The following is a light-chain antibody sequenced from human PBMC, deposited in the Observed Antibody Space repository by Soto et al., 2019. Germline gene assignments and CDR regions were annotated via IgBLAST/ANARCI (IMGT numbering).Light chain of an antibody. J-gene: IGKJ3*01. CDR3: QQSDSTPHT. V-gene: IGKV1-39*01. CDR1: QSISSY. Sequence: DIQMTQSPSSLSASVGDRVTITCRASQSISSYLNWYQQKPGKAPKVLIYAASSLQSGVPSRFSGSGSGTDITLTISRLQPEDFATYYCQQSDSTPHTFGPGTKVDIK. CDR2: AAS.